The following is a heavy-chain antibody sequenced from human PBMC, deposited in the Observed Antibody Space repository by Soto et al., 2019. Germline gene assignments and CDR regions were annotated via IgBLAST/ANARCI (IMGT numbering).Heavy chain of an antibody. CDR2: IRVSGGNT. CDR1: GFTFSDYA. J-gene: IGHJ6*04. V-gene: IGHV3-23*01. CDR3: AKDYVMDV. Sequence: GGSLRLSCAASGFTFSDYAMSWVRQAPGEGLEWVSTIRVSGGNTYYADSVKGRFTISRDNSKNTLYLQMNSLRAEDTAVYYCAKDYVMDVWGKGTTVTVSS.